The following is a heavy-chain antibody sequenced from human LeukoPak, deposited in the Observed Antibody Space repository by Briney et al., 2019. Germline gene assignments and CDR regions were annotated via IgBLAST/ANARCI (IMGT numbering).Heavy chain of an antibody. J-gene: IGHJ6*03. CDR3: ARGNQRSYSYYYYYMDV. CDR2: ISYDGSNK. V-gene: IGHV3-30*04. CDR1: GVTFSSYA. Sequence: HPGGALRLSCAASGVTFSSYAMHWVRQAPGKGLGWVAVISYDGSNKYYADSVKGRFTISRDNSKNTLYLQMNSLRAEDTAVYYCARGNQRSYSYYYYYMDVWGKGTTVTVSS. D-gene: IGHD1-26*01.